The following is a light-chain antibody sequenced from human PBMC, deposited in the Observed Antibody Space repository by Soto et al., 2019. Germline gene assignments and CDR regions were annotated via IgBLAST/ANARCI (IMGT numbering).Light chain of an antibody. V-gene: IGKV2-30*02. CDR2: KVS. CDR1: QSLVHSDGIAY. Sequence: DIVMTQSPLSLPVTLGQPASISCRSNQSLVHSDGIAYFNWFQQRPGRSPRRLIYKVSNRDSGVPARFSGSGSGTDFALKISRVEAEDVGVYYCMQGTHWPITFGQGRRLAIK. J-gene: IGKJ5*01. CDR3: MQGTHWPIT.